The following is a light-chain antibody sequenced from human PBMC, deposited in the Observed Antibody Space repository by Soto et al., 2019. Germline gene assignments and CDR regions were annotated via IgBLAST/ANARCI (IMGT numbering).Light chain of an antibody. CDR1: QSVSNNY. CDR3: QQYGSSGT. V-gene: IGKV3-20*01. CDR2: GAS. J-gene: IGKJ1*01. Sequence: SQSPGTLSLSTGERATLSCRASQSVSNNYLAWYQQKPGQAPRLLIYGASNRATGIPDRFSGSGSGTDFTLTISRLEPEDFAVYYCQQYGSSGTFGQGTKVAIK.